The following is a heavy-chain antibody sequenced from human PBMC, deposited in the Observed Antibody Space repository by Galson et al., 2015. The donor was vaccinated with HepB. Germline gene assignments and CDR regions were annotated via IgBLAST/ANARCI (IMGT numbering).Heavy chain of an antibody. CDR1: GFTFSSYT. CDR2: ISGSGGST. CDR3: AKGGFQFLEWFIHFDF. D-gene: IGHD3-3*01. V-gene: IGHV3-23*01. Sequence: SLRLSCAASGFTFSSYTMSWVRQAPRKGLEWVSSISGSGGSTFYVDSVKGRFTISRDNSKNSLYLQMNSLRAEDTALYYCAKGGFQFLEWFIHFDFWGQGTLVTVSS. J-gene: IGHJ4*02.